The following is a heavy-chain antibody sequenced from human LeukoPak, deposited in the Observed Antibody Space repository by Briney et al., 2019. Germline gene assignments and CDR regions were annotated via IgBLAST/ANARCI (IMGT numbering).Heavy chain of an antibody. CDR3: AREGGTEATTRNWFDP. CDR2: INHSGST. D-gene: IGHD5-12*01. V-gene: IGHV4-34*01. CDR1: GGSFSGYY. Sequence: SETLSLTCAVYGGSFSGYYWSWIRQPPGKGLEWIGEINHSGSTNYNPSLKSRVTISVDTSKNQFSLKLSSVTAADTAVYYCAREGGTEATTRNWFDPWGQGTLVTVSS. J-gene: IGHJ5*02.